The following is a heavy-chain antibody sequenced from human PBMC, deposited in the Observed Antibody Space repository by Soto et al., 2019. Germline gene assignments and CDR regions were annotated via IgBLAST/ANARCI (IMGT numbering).Heavy chain of an antibody. CDR2: IIPIFGTA. Sequence: QVQLVQSGAEVKKPGSSVKVSCKASGGTFSSYAISWVRQAPGQGLEWMGGIIPIFGTANYAQKFQGRVTITADESTSTAYMELGSLRSEDTAVYYCARDPLLYCSGGSCYFHAFDIWGQGTMVTVSS. D-gene: IGHD2-15*01. J-gene: IGHJ3*02. V-gene: IGHV1-69*01. CDR1: GGTFSSYA. CDR3: ARDPLLYCSGGSCYFHAFDI.